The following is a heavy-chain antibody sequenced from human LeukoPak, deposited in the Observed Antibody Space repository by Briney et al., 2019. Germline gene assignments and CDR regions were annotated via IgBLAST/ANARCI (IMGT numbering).Heavy chain of an antibody. J-gene: IGHJ6*03. V-gene: IGHV4-59*01. CDR1: GGSISSYY. CDR3: ARRPDTIFEYMDV. D-gene: IGHD3-3*01. Sequence: SETLSVSCTVSGGSISSYYWSWIRQPPGKGLEWIGYIYYSGSTNYNPSLKSRVTISVDTSKNQFSLKLSSVTAADSAVYYCARRPDTIFEYMDVWGKGTTVTVSS. CDR2: IYYSGST.